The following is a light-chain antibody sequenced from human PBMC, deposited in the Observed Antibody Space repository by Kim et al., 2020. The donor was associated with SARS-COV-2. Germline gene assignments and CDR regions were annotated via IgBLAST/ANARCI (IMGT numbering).Light chain of an antibody. CDR3: VLYMGSGSWV. CDR1: SGSVSTSYY. J-gene: IGLJ3*02. V-gene: IGLV8-61*01. CDR2: STN. Sequence: QTVVTQEPSFSVTPGGTVTLTCGLSSGSVSTSYYPSWYQQTPGQAPRTLIYSTNTRSSGVPDRFSGYILGNKAALTITGAQADDESDYYCVLYMGSGSWVFGGGTQLTVL.